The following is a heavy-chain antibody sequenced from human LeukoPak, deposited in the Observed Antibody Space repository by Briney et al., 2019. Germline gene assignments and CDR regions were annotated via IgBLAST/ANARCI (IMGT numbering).Heavy chain of an antibody. CDR1: GYTFTSYG. CDR2: ISAYNGNT. D-gene: IGHD1-26*01. V-gene: IGHV1-18*01. J-gene: IGHJ5*02. CDR3: ARQRYSGSPDDWFDP. Sequence: ASVKVSCKASGYTFTSYGISWVRQAPGQGLEWMGWISAYNGNTNYAQKLQGRVTMTTDTSTSTAYMELRSLRSDDTAVYYCARQRYSGSPDDWFDPWGQGTLVTVSS.